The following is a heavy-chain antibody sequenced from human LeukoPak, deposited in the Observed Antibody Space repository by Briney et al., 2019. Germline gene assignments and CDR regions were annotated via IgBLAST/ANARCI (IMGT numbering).Heavy chain of an antibody. V-gene: IGHV4-39*07. CDR2: IYYSGST. CDR1: GGSISSYY. CDR3: ARAVEMATTPFDY. D-gene: IGHD5-24*01. J-gene: IGHJ4*02. Sequence: SETLSLTCTVSGGSISSYYWGWIRQPPGKGLEWIGSIYYSGSTYYNPSLKSRVTISVDTSKNQFSLKLSSVTAADTAVYYCARAVEMATTPFDYWGQGTLVTVSS.